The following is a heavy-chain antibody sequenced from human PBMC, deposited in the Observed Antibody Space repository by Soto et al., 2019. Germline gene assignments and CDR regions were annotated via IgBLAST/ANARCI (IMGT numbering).Heavy chain of an antibody. CDR3: ARGEYSGYDYPPNNWFDP. CDR2: ISAYNGNT. CDR1: GYTFTSYG. J-gene: IGHJ5*02. V-gene: IGHV1-18*01. Sequence: ASVKVSCKASGYTFTSYGMSWVRQAHGQGLEWMGWISAYNGNTNYAQKLQGRVTMTTDTSTSTAYMELRSLRSDDTAVYYCARGEYSGYDYPPNNWFDPWGQGTLVTVSS. D-gene: IGHD5-12*01.